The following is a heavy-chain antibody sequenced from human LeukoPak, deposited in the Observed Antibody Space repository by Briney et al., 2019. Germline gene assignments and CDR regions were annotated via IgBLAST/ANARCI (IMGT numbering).Heavy chain of an antibody. Sequence: GASVKVSCKASGYTFTSYGISWVRQAPGQGLEWMGWISAYNGNTNYAQKLQGRVTMTTDTSTSTAYMELRSLRSEDTAVYYCARDGDSGYDLAQTYYYYGMDVWGQGTTVTVSS. J-gene: IGHJ6*02. CDR3: ARDGDSGYDLAQTYYYYGMDV. D-gene: IGHD5-12*01. CDR1: GYTFTSYG. V-gene: IGHV1-18*01. CDR2: ISAYNGNT.